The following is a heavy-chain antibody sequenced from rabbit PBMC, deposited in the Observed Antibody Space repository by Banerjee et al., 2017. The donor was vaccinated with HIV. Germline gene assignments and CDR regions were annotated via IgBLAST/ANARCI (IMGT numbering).Heavy chain of an antibody. CDR3: ARSNTNYGGYGATDL. J-gene: IGHJ4*01. CDR2: IYGGSSSGA. CDR1: GFSFSSSYY. V-gene: IGHV1S45*01. Sequence: QQQLEESGGGLVQPEGSLTLTCTASGFSFSSSYYMCWVRQALGKGLELIACIYGGSSSGAWYASWVNGRFTISKTSSTTVTLQMTSLTAADTATYFCARSNTNYGGYGATDLWGPGTLVTVS. D-gene: IGHD2-1*01.